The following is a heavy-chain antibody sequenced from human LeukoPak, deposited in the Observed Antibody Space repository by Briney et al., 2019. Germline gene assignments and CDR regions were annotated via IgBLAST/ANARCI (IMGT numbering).Heavy chain of an antibody. Sequence: SETLSLTCTVSGGSISSHYWTWIRQPAGKGLEWIGRIYTTGSTNYNPSLNSRVTMSVDMSKNQYSLKLSSVTAADTAVYYCAREPTSGREPTSGRPLDYWGQGTLVTVSS. CDR2: IYTTGST. J-gene: IGHJ4*02. V-gene: IGHV4-4*07. D-gene: IGHD5-12*01. CDR3: AREPTSGREPTSGRPLDY. CDR1: GGSISSHY.